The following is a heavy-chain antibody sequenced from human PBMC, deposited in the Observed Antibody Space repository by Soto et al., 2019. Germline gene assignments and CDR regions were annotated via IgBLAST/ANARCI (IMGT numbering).Heavy chain of an antibody. V-gene: IGHV1-69*12. J-gene: IGHJ5*02. CDR3: ARDRGPSSGYCPSWFDP. Sequence: QVQLVQSGAEVKKPGSSVKVSCKASGGTFSSYAISWVRQAPGQGLEWMGEIIPIFGTANYAQKFQGRVTITADESTSTAYMELSSLRAEDTAVYYCARDRGPSSGYCPSWFDPWGQGTLVTVSS. D-gene: IGHD3-22*01. CDR1: GGTFSSYA. CDR2: IIPIFGTA.